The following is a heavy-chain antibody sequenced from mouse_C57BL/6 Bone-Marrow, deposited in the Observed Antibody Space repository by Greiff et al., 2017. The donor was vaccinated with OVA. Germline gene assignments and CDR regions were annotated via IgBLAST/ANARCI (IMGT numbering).Heavy chain of an antibody. J-gene: IGHJ1*03. CDR1: GFSLTSYG. Sequence: VKVVESGPGLVQPSQSLSITCTVSGFSLTSYGVHWVRQSPGKGLEWLGVIWSGGSTDYNAAFISRLSISKDNSKSQVFFKMNSLQADDTAIYYCARKGWLLPYWYFDVWGTGTTVTVSS. CDR3: ARKGWLLPYWYFDV. V-gene: IGHV2-2*01. CDR2: IWSGGST. D-gene: IGHD2-3*01.